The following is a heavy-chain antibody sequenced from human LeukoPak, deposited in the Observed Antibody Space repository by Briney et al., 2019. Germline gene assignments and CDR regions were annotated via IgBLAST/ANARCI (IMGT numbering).Heavy chain of an antibody. CDR3: ASWELVVVAATTNDYYYYYGMDV. CDR1: GYTFTSYG. D-gene: IGHD2-15*01. Sequence: ASVKVSCKASGYTFTSYGISWVRQAPGQGLEWMGWISAYNGNTNYAQKLQGRVTMTTDTSTSTAYMELSSLRSEDTAVYYCASWELVVVAATTNDYYYYYGMDVWGQGTTVTVSS. V-gene: IGHV1-18*01. CDR2: ISAYNGNT. J-gene: IGHJ6*02.